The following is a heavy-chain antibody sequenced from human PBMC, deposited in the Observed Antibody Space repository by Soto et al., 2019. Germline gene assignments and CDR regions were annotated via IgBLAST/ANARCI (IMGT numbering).Heavy chain of an antibody. V-gene: IGHV1-2*04. Sequence: ASVKVSCKASGYTFTGYYMHWVRQAPGQGLERMGWINPNSGGTNYAQKFQGWVTMTRDTSISTAYMELSRLRSDDTAVYYCARAWSGYDYYFDYWGQGTLVTVSS. D-gene: IGHD5-12*01. CDR3: ARAWSGYDYYFDY. CDR2: INPNSGGT. J-gene: IGHJ4*02. CDR1: GYTFTGYY.